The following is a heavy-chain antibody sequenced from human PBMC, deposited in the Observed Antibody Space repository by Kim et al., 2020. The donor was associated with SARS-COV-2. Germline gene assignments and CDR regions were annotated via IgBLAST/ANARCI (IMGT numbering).Heavy chain of an antibody. D-gene: IGHD1-1*01. V-gene: IGHV4-34*01. CDR1: GESSSRYY. Sequence: SETLSLTCAVYGESSSRYYWTWIRQSPGKGLEWIGEINHRGTTKYNPSLKNRATISLGTPKNQFALKLTSVTAADTAIYFCARDSEIASYAAAGTTLDPWGQGTLVTVSS. CDR3: ARDSEIASYAAAGTTLDP. CDR2: INHRGTT. J-gene: IGHJ5*02.